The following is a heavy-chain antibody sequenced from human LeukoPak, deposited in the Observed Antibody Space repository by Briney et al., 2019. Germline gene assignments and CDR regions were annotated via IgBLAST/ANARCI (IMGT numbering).Heavy chain of an antibody. J-gene: IGHJ4*02. CDR2: ISGSGGST. Sequence: GGSLRLSCAASGFTFSSYAMSWVRQAPGKGLQWASTISGSGGSTYYADSVKGRFTISRDNSKNTLYLQMNSLRAEDTAVYYCGRRPGLERYYFDYWGQGTLVTVSS. CDR3: GRRPGLERYYFDY. D-gene: IGHD1-1*01. V-gene: IGHV3-23*01. CDR1: GFTFSSYA.